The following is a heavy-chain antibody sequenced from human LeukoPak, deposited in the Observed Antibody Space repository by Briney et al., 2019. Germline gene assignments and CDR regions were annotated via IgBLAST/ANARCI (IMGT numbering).Heavy chain of an antibody. Sequence: KASETLSLTCTVSGGSIRSSLYYWAWIRQTPGKGLEWIGSIDYSGSTNYNPSLKSRATIFVDTSKNQFSLKLSSLTAADTAVYYCASLLWFGESPLFDYWGQGTLVTVSS. J-gene: IGHJ4*02. CDR3: ASLLWFGESPLFDY. CDR1: GGSIRSSLYY. CDR2: IDYSGST. D-gene: IGHD3-10*01. V-gene: IGHV4-39*01.